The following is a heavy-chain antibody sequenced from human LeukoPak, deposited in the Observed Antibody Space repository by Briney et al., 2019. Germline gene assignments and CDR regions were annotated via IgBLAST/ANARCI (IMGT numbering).Heavy chain of an antibody. CDR1: GGSISSSSYY. V-gene: IGHV4-39*01. J-gene: IGHJ6*03. Sequence: SETLSLTCTVSGGSISSSSYYWGWIRQPPGKGLEWIGSIYYSGSTYYNPSLKSRVTISVDTPKNQFSLKLSSVTAADTAVYYCARCLEWFNSYYYMDVWGKGTTVTVSS. CDR3: ARCLEWFNSYYYMDV. D-gene: IGHD3-3*01. CDR2: IYYSGST.